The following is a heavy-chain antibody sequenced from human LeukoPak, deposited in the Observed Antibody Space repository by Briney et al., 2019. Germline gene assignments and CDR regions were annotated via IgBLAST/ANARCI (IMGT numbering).Heavy chain of an antibody. V-gene: IGHV4-39*01. CDR1: GGFISSSSYY. J-gene: IGHJ4*02. D-gene: IGHD4-17*01. CDR3: AGRDVDYGDYVDY. Sequence: PSETLSLTCTVSGGFISSSSYYWGWIRQPPGKGLEWIGSIYYSGSTYYNPSLKSRVTISVDTSKNQFSLKLSSVTAADTAVYYCAGRDVDYGDYVDYWGQGTLVTVSS. CDR2: IYYSGST.